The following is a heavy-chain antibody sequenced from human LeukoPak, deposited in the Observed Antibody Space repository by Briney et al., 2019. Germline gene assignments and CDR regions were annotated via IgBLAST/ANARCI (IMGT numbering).Heavy chain of an antibody. CDR1: GFTFSAFG. CDR2: LSYDGSRK. Sequence: GGSLRLSCAASGFTFSAFGMHWVRQAPGKGLEWVAVLSYDGSRKYHADSVKGRFSISRDDSKSALFLQMNSLRAEDTAVYYCAKGHSSSWLFDYWGQGTLVTVSS. V-gene: IGHV3-30*18. D-gene: IGHD6-13*01. CDR3: AKGHSSSWLFDY. J-gene: IGHJ4*02.